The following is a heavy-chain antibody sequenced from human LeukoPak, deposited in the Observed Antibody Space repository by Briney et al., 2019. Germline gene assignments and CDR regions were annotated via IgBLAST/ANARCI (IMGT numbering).Heavy chain of an antibody. CDR3: ARHAVRDGYNRHNDY. D-gene: IGHD5-24*01. CDR1: GYSFTSHW. Sequence: GESLKISCKVSGYSFTSHWIAWVRQMPGKGLEWMGIIYPGDSDTRYSPSFQGQVTISVDKSISTAYLQWNSLKASDTAMYYCARHAVRDGYNRHNDYWGQGTLVTVSS. CDR2: IYPGDSDT. J-gene: IGHJ4*02. V-gene: IGHV5-51*01.